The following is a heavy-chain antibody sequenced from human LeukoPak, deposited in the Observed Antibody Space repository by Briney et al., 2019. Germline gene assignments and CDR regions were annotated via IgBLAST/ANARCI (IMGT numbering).Heavy chain of an antibody. CDR3: TRPACGGDGYPEVYYFDY. J-gene: IGHJ4*02. D-gene: IGHD2-21*02. CDR1: GFTFSSYA. V-gene: IGHV3-49*04. CDR2: IRSKAYGGTT. Sequence: GGSLRLSCAASGFTFSSYAMSWVRQAPGKGLEWVGFIRSKAYGGTTEYAASVKGRFTISRDDSKSIAYLQMNSLKTEDTAVYYCTRPACGGDGYPEVYYFDYWGQGTLVTVSS.